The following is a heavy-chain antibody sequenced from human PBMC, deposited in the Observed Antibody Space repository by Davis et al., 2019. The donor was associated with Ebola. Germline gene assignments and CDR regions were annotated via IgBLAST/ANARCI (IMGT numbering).Heavy chain of an antibody. CDR3: VKTRSNWWNDALEI. Sequence: GGSLRLSCAASGFTFSSYAMHWVRQAPGKGLEWVAVISPDGSDKNYADSGKGRFTISRDNSKNTLDLQMNSLRPEDTAVYYCVKTRSNWWNDALEIWGRGTMVIVSS. D-gene: IGHD2-8*02. CDR2: ISPDGSDK. CDR1: GFTFSSYA. V-gene: IGHV3-30*04. J-gene: IGHJ3*02.